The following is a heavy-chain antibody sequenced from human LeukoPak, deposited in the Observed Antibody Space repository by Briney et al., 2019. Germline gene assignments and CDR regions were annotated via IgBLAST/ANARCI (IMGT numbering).Heavy chain of an antibody. V-gene: IGHV3-11*04. CDR1: GFTFSDYY. D-gene: IGHD4-17*01. Sequence: PGGSLRLSCAASGFTFSDYYMSWIRQAPGKGLEWVSYISSSGTTIYYADSVKGRFTISRDNAKKSVYLQMSSLRAEDTAVYYCARHGAAAFDIWGQGTMVTVSS. CDR2: ISSSGTTI. CDR3: ARHGAAAFDI. J-gene: IGHJ3*02.